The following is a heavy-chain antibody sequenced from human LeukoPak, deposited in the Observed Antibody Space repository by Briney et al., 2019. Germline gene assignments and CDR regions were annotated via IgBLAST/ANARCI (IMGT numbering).Heavy chain of an antibody. V-gene: IGHV3-21*01. CDR2: ISSSSSYI. J-gene: IGHJ6*02. CDR1: GFTFSSYS. Sequence: GGPLRLSCAASGFTFSSYSMNWVRQAPGKGLEWVSSISSSSSYIYYADSVKGRFTISRDNAKNSLYLQMNSLRAEDTAVYYCARDGSRWIQLWDVHRGAQEYYYYGMDVWGQGTTVTVSS. D-gene: IGHD5-18*01. CDR3: ARDGSRWIQLWDVHRGAQEYYYYGMDV.